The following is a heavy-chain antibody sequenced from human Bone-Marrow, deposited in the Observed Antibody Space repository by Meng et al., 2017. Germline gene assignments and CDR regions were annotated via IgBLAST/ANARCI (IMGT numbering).Heavy chain of an antibody. V-gene: IGHV3-33*01. Sequence: GGSLRLSCAASGFTFSSYGMHWVRQAPGKGLEWVAVIWYDGSNKYYADSVKGRFTISRDNPKNTLYLQMDSLRAEDTAVCYCATGTEGLLWFGESGFDYWGQGTLVTVSS. CDR2: IWYDGSNK. CDR1: GFTFSSYG. CDR3: ATGTEGLLWFGESGFDY. J-gene: IGHJ4*02. D-gene: IGHD3-10*01.